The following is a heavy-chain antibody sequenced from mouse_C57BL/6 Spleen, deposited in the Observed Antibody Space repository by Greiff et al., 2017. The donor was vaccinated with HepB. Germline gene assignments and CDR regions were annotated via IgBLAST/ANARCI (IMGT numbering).Heavy chain of an antibody. Sequence: VQLQQSGAELVMPGASVKLSCKASGYTFTSYWMHWVKQRPGQGLEWIGEIDPSDSYTNYNQKFKGKSTLTVDKSSSTAYMQLSSLTSEDSAVYYCARGPQYEGYAMDYWGQGTSVTVSS. J-gene: IGHJ4*01. CDR3: ARGPQYEGYAMDY. CDR2: IDPSDSYT. D-gene: IGHD2-12*01. CDR1: GYTFTSYW. V-gene: IGHV1-69*01.